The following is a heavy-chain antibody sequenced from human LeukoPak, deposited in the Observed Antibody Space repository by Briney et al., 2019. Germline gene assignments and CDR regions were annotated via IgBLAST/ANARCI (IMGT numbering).Heavy chain of an antibody. CDR2: IYYSGTT. V-gene: IGHV4-39*07. CDR1: GGSISSSPYY. CDR3: ARGISGAPVDY. D-gene: IGHD1-26*01. J-gene: IGHJ4*02. Sequence: SETLSLTCTVSGGSISSSPYYWGWIRQPPGKGLEWIGSIYYSGTTHYNPSLESRVTISVDTSKNQFSLKLSSVTAADTAVYYCARGISGAPVDYWGQGTLVTVSS.